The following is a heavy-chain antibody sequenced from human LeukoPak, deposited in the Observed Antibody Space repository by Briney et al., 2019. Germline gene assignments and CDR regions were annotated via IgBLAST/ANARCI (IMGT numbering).Heavy chain of an antibody. CDR3: AKRGYGVGATTGGWFDP. D-gene: IGHD1-26*01. CDR1: GFTFSSYA. V-gene: IGHV3-23*01. CDR2: ISGSGGST. J-gene: IGHJ5*02. Sequence: PGGSLRLSCAASGFTFSSYAMSWVRQAPGKGLEWVSAISGSGGSTYYADSVKGRFTISRDNSKNTLYLQMNSLRAEDTAVYYCAKRGYGVGATTGGWFDPWGQGTLVTVSS.